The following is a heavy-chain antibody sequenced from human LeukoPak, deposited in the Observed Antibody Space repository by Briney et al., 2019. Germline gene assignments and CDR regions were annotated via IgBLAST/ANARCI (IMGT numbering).Heavy chain of an antibody. Sequence: GASVTVSFTSSGGIFSIYAISWVRQAPGQGLEWMGGIIPIFGTANYAQKFQGRVTITADESTSTAYMELSSLRSEDTAVYFCARDRVVGLGLDNAFDIWGQGTVVTVSS. D-gene: IGHD2-15*01. CDR3: ARDRVVGLGLDNAFDI. CDR1: GGIFSIYA. V-gene: IGHV1-69*13. J-gene: IGHJ3*02. CDR2: IIPIFGTA.